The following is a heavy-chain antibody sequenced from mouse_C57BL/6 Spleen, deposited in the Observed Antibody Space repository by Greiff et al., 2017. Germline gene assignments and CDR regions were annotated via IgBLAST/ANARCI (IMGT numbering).Heavy chain of an antibody. CDR2: IYPGDGVP. J-gene: IGHJ4*01. V-gene: IGHV1-82*01. CDR1: GYAFSSSW. Sequence: QVQLQQSGPELVKPGASVKISCKASGYAFSSSWMNWVKQRPGQGLEWIGRIYPGDGVPNSNGKFKGKATLTADQSSSTAYMQLSSLTSEDSAVYFCARFYYGSSCEDYAMDYWGQGTSGTGSS. CDR3: ARFYYGSSCEDYAMDY. D-gene: IGHD1-1*01.